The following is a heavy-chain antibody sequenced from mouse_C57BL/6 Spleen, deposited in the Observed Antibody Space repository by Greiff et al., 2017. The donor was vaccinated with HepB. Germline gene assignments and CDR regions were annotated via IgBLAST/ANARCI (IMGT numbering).Heavy chain of an antibody. CDR1: GYTFTSYW. CDR3: ASKEDGYYYVLDY. D-gene: IGHD2-3*01. V-gene: IGHV1-59*01. CDR2: IDPSDSYT. Sequence: QVQLQQPGAELVRPGTSVKLSCKASGYTFTSYWMHWVKQRPGQGLEWIGVIDPSDSYTNYNQKFKGKATLNVDTSSSTAYMQLSSLTSEDSAVYYCASKEDGYYYVLDYWGQGTTLTVSS. J-gene: IGHJ2*01.